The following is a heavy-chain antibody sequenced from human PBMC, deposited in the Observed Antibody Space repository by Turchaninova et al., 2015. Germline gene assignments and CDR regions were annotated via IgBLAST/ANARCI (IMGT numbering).Heavy chain of an antibody. Sequence: QVQLQESGPGLAKPSETLSLTCAVSGYSISSGYYWGWIRQAPGKGLEWIGCIYNSGSTYYNPSLKSRVIISLDMSKDQFSLKLISVTAADTAFYYCVRSGGSGTPFDSWGLGTLVTVSS. CDR2: IYNSGST. J-gene: IGHJ4*02. D-gene: IGHD1/OR15-1a*01. CDR1: GYSISSGYY. V-gene: IGHV4-38-2*01. CDR3: VRSGGSGTPFDS.